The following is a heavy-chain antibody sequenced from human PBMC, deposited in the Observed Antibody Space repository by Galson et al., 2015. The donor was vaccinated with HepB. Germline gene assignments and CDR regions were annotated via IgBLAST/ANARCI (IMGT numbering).Heavy chain of an antibody. Sequence: SVKVSCKASGGTFSSYAISWVRQAPGEGLEWMGGIIPMLGTPNYAQKFHDRVTITADESTSISYMELSSVRSDDTAVYYCARVGGRLGYCSGDSCSNWFDLWGQGTLVTVSS. D-gene: IGHD2-15*01. CDR1: GGTFSSYA. V-gene: IGHV1-69*13. CDR2: IIPMLGTP. CDR3: ARVGGRLGYCSGDSCSNWFDL. J-gene: IGHJ5*02.